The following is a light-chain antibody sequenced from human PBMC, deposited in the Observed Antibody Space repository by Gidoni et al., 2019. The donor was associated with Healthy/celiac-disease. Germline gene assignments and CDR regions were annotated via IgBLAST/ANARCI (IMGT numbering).Light chain of an antibody. CDR1: QGISSY. CDR2: AAS. J-gene: IGKJ1*01. CDR3: QQYYSYPRT. Sequence: AIRMTQSPSSFSASTGDRVTITCRASQGISSYLAWYQQKPGKAPKHLIYAASTLQSGVPSRCSGSGSGTEFTLTISCLQSEDFATYYCQQYYSYPRTFXXXTKVEIK. V-gene: IGKV1-8*01.